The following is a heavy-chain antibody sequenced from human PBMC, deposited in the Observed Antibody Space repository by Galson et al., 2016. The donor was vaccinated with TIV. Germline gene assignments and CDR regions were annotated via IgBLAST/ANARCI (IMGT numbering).Heavy chain of an antibody. J-gene: IGHJ4*02. V-gene: IGHV1-69*06. CDR3: ALTVGVSPRDKDGYNFLWSHLPS. CDR2: IIPAFGTV. Sequence: SVKVSCKASGGTFTSYAINWVRQVPGQGLEWMGVIIPAFGTVNFAQRFRGRVVMTADKPTNTSSMELTSLTFEGTAMYLCALTVGVSPRDKDGYNFLWSHLPSWGQGTRVTVSS. D-gene: IGHD5-24*01. CDR1: GGTFTSYA.